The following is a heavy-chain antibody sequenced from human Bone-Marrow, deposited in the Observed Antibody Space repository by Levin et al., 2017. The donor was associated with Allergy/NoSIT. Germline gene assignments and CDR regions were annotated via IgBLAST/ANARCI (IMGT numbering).Heavy chain of an antibody. Sequence: LSQTLSLTCGVSDDSISSSNWWTWVRQPPGKGLEWIGEIYHSGSTNYNPSLKSRVTISVEKSKNQFSLKLSSVTAADTAVYYCARRNVLAPGEDWFDPWGQGILVTVSS. CDR3: ARRNVLAPGEDWFDP. V-gene: IGHV4-4*02. J-gene: IGHJ5*02. CDR2: IYHSGST. CDR1: DDSISSSNW. D-gene: IGHD7-27*01.